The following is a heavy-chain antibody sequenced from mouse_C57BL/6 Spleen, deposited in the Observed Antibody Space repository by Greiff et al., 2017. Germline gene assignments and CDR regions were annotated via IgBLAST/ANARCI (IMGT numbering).Heavy chain of an antibody. V-gene: IGHV14-1*01. CDR1: GFNIKDSY. D-gene: IGHD1-1*01. J-gene: IGHJ1*03. CDR3: TYYYGSSHWYFDV. CDR2: IDPEDGDT. Sequence: EVQLQESGAELVRPGASVKLSCTASGFNIKDSYMHWVKQRPEPGLEWIGRIDPEDGDTEYAPKFQGKATMTADTSSNTAYLQLSSLTSEDTAVDYCTYYYGSSHWYFDVWGTGTTVTVSS.